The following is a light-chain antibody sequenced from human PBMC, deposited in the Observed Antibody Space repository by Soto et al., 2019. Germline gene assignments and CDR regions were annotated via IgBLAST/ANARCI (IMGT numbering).Light chain of an antibody. J-gene: IGKJ5*01. CDR2: EAS. V-gene: IGKV1-12*01. CDR3: QQGSSFPLT. CDR1: QAISNW. Sequence: DIQITQSPSSVSASVGDRVTITCRASQAISNWLVCYQHKPGKTPKLLIYEASTLQSGVPSRFSATASGTDFTLTISSLQPEDAATYYCQQGSSFPLTFGQGTRLEIK.